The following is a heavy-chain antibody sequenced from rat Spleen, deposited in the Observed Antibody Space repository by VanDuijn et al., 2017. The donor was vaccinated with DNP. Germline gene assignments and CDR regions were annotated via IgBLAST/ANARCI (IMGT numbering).Heavy chain of an antibody. CDR3: ARGNDGYYPNWYFDF. J-gene: IGHJ1*01. CDR1: GYSITSSY. CDR2: ISYSGST. D-gene: IGHD1-12*03. Sequence: EVQLQESGPGLVKPSQSLSLTCSVTGYSITSSYRWNWIRKFPGNKMEWIGHISYSGSTSYNPSLKSRISITRDTSKNQFFLQLNSVTTEDTATYYCARGNDGYYPNWYFDFWGPGTMVTVSS. V-gene: IGHV3-1*01.